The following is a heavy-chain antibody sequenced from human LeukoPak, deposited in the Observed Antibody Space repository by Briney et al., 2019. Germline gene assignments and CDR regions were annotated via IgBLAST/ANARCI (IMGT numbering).Heavy chain of an antibody. CDR2: INHGGST. Sequence: SDTLSLTCIISGGSISSSTYYWTWIRQPPGKGLEWIGEINHGGSTNYDPSLKSRVTISIDTAKNQFSLKMSSVTAADTAVYYCARERYGSGRSRAHYYYYYMDVWGKGTTVTISS. V-gene: IGHV4-39*07. CDR3: ARERYGSGRSRAHYYYYYMDV. J-gene: IGHJ6*03. CDR1: GGSISSSTYY. D-gene: IGHD3-10*01.